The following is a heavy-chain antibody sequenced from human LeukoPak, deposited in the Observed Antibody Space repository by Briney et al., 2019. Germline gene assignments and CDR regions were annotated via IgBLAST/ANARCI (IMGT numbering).Heavy chain of an antibody. Sequence: GGSLRLSCAASGFTFSSYSMNWVRQAPGKGLEWISYISSSGSTINYAGSVKGRFTISRDSAKNSLYLQMNSLRDEDTAVYHCARDRDSGDYTAAPGDYWGQGTLVTVSS. D-gene: IGHD4-17*01. CDR2: ISSSGSTI. CDR3: ARDRDSGDYTAAPGDY. CDR1: GFTFSSYS. J-gene: IGHJ4*02. V-gene: IGHV3-48*02.